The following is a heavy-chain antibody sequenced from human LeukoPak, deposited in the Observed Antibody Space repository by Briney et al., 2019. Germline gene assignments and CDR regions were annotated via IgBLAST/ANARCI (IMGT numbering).Heavy chain of an antibody. V-gene: IGHV3-23*01. Sequence: PGGSLRLSCAASGFTFSSYAMSWVRQAPGKGLEWVSAISGSGGSTYYADSVKGRFTISRDNSKNTLYLQMNSLRAEDTAVYYCAKRPGYYDSSGYYDDYWGQGTLVTVSS. CDR3: AKRPGYYDSSGYYDDY. CDR2: ISGSGGST. J-gene: IGHJ4*02. CDR1: GFTFSSYA. D-gene: IGHD3-22*01.